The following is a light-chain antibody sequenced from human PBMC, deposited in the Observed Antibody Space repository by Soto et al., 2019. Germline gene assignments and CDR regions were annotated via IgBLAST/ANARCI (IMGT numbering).Light chain of an antibody. CDR3: QHHDNLPVT. CDR1: QDIRNR. CDR2: DAF. Sequence: DIQMTQSPSSLSASVGDRVTITCQASQDIRNRLNWHQFKPGKAPKLLIYDAFNLEAGVPSRFSGSGYGTTFVLTISSLQTADSATYYCQHHDNLPVTFGGGTTVEVK. J-gene: IGKJ4*01. V-gene: IGKV1-33*01.